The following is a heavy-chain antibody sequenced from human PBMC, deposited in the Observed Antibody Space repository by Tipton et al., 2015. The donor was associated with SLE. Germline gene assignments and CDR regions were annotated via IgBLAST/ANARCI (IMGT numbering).Heavy chain of an antibody. CDR3: ARAGSIYGADAFDI. V-gene: IGHV4-34*01. J-gene: IGHJ3*02. CDR1: GGSISAYY. D-gene: IGHD3-3*02. Sequence: GLVKPSETLSLTCAVYGGSISAYYWSWIRQPPGKGLEWIGEISHTGSTNFNPSLKSRVAISVDTSKNQFSLKLASVTAADAAVYYCARAGSIYGADAFDIWGHGTLVSVSS. CDR2: ISHTGST.